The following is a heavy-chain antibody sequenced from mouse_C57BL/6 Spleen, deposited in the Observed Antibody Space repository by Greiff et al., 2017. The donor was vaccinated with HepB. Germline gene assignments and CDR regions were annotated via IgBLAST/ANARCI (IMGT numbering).Heavy chain of an antibody. CDR2: ISYDGSN. V-gene: IGHV3-6*01. D-gene: IGHD2-10*02. CDR3: ARVYGNYGWYVDV. CDR1: GYSITSGYY. Sequence: EVKLLESGPGLVKPSQSLSLTCSVTGYSITSGYYWNWIRQFPGNKLEWIGYISYDGSNNYNPSLKNRISITRDTSKNQFFLKLNSVTTEDTATYYCARVYGNYGWYVDVWGTGTTVTVSS. J-gene: IGHJ1*03.